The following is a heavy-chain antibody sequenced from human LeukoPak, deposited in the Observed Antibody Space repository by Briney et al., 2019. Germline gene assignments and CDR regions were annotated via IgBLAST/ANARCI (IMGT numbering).Heavy chain of an antibody. V-gene: IGHV4-61*02. J-gene: IGHJ5*02. CDR2: IYTSGST. CDR3: ARGSDWFDP. D-gene: IGHD3-3*01. CDR1: GGSISSGSYY. Sequence: SQTLSLTCTVSGGSISSGSYYWSWIRQPAGKGLEWIGRIYTSGSTNYNPSLKSRVTISVDTSKNQFSLKLSSVTAADTAVYYCARGSDWFDPWGQGTLVTVPS.